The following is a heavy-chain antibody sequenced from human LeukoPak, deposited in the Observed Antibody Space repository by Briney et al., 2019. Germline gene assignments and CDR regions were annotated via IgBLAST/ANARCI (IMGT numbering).Heavy chain of an antibody. V-gene: IGHV4-39*07. CDR2: IYYSGST. CDR3: AIRLWFGELLRFDY. J-gene: IGHJ4*02. D-gene: IGHD3-10*01. Sequence: PSETLSLTCIVSGGSISSSSYYWGWIRQPPGKGLEWIGSIYYSGSTYYNPSLKSRVTISVDTSKNKFSLKLSTVTAADTAVYYCAIRLWFGELLRFDYWGQGTLVTVSS. CDR1: GGSISSSSYY.